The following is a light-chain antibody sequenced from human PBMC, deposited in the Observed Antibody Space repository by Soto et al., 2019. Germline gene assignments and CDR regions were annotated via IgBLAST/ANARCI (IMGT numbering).Light chain of an antibody. Sequence: QSVLPQPASSSGSPGQSITMSCTGTSTDVGGYNYVSWYHQHPVKAPILVIYDVSNRLSGVSNRFSGSKSGNTASLTISGLQAEDEADYYCSSYTSSSTRVFGTGT. CDR1: STDVGGYNY. CDR3: SSYTSSSTRV. V-gene: IGLV2-14*01. CDR2: DVS. J-gene: IGLJ1*01.